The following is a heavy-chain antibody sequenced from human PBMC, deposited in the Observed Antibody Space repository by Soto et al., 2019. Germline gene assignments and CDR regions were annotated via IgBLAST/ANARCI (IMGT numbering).Heavy chain of an antibody. CDR2: IIPIFGTA. J-gene: IGHJ5*02. CDR1: GCTFSSSA. Sequence: SVKVSCKASGCTFSSSAISWVRQAPGQGLEWMGGIIPIFGTANYAQKFQGRVTITADESTSTAYMELSSLRSEDTAVYYCARGYYYDSSGYYYTTRFDPWGQGTLVTVSS. V-gene: IGHV1-69*13. CDR3: ARGYYYDSSGYYYTTRFDP. D-gene: IGHD3-22*01.